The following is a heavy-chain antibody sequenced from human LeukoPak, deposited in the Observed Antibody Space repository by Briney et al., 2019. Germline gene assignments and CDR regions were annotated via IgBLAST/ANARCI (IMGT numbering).Heavy chain of an antibody. D-gene: IGHD3-10*01. CDR3: ASNYGSGSYRHYYYYDGMDV. CDR1: GFSLSTSGGG. CDR2: IYWNDDK. V-gene: IGHV2-5*01. Sequence: SGPTLVKPTQTLTLTCTFSGFSLSTSGGGVGWIRQPPGKALEWLALIYWNDDKRYTPPLKSMLTITNDTSKNQVVLTMTNMDPVDTATYYFASNYGSGSYRHYYYYDGMDVWGQGTTVTVSS. J-gene: IGHJ6*02.